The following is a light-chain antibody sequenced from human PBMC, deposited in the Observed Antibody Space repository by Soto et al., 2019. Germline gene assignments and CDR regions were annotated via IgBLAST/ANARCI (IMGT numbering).Light chain of an antibody. CDR1: QSVSSSY. Sequence: EIVLTQSPGTLSLSPGERATLSCRASQSVSSSYLAWYQQKPGRAPRLLIYGASSRATGIPDRFSGSGSGTDFTLTISRLEPEDFAVYYCQQYGSSPVTFGQGNKVEIK. CDR2: GAS. J-gene: IGKJ1*01. CDR3: QQYGSSPVT. V-gene: IGKV3-20*01.